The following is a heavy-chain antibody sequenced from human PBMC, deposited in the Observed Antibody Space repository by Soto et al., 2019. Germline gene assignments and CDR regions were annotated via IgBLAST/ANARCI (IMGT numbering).Heavy chain of an antibody. CDR3: TTTLGGFGVPNYFDY. J-gene: IGHJ4*02. D-gene: IGHD3-10*01. V-gene: IGHV1-8*01. CDR2: MNPNSGNT. CDR1: GYTFTSYD. Sequence: ASVKVSCKASGYTFTSYDINWVRQATGQGLEWMGWMNPNSGNTGYAQKFQGRVTMTRNTSISTAYMELSSLRSEDTAVYYCTTTLGGFGVPNYFDYWGQGTLVTVSS.